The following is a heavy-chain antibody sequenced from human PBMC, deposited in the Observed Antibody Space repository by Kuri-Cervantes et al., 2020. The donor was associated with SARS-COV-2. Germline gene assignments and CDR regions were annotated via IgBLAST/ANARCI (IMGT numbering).Heavy chain of an antibody. CDR3: ARGKAEVNMIVLVITSGAYYFDY. CDR1: GGSISSHY. Sequence: SETLSLTCTVSGGSISSHYWSWIRQPPGKGLEWIGYIYYSGSTNYNPSLKSRVTISVDTSKNQFSLKVNSVTAADTAVYYCARGKAEVNMIVLVITSGAYYFDYWGQGSLVTVSS. CDR2: IYYSGST. V-gene: IGHV4-59*11. D-gene: IGHD3-22*01. J-gene: IGHJ4*02.